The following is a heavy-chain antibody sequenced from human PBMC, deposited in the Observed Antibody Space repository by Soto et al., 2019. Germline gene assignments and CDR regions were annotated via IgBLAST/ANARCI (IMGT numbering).Heavy chain of an antibody. CDR3: VRGGLAAALDY. Sequence: GGSLRLSCTASGFTFSSYWMHWVRQAPGKGLVWVSRINSDGSSTNYADSVKGRFTISRDNAKNTLYLQMNSLTADDTAVYYCVRGGLAAALDYWGQGTLVTVSS. CDR1: GFTFSSYW. D-gene: IGHD6-13*01. J-gene: IGHJ4*02. CDR2: INSDGSST. V-gene: IGHV3-74*01.